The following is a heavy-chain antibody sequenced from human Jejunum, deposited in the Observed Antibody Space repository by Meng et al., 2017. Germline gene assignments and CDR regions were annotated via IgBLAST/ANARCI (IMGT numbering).Heavy chain of an antibody. Sequence: GEYLKISCAASGFTVSDYRVTWVRQGSGKGLEWVASIYSSSAYNYYADSVKGRFTISRDDANNSLHLQMNSLRPEDTAVYYCARPTPDWGSFYFYGMDVWGRGTTVTVSS. D-gene: IGHD7-27*01. CDR3: ARPTPDWGSFYFYGMDV. CDR1: GFTVSDYR. V-gene: IGHV3-21*01. CDR2: IYSSSAYN. J-gene: IGHJ6*02.